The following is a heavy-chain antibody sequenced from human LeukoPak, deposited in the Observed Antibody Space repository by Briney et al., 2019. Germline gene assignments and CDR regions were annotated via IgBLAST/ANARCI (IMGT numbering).Heavy chain of an antibody. CDR3: ARVHRGYFDY. Sequence: PLQTLSLSCAVSGGSISSGGYSWSWIRQPPGKGLEWIGYIYHSGSTYYNPSLKSRVTISVDRSKNQFSLKLSSVTAADTAVYYCARVHRGYFDYWGQGTLVTVSS. J-gene: IGHJ4*02. CDR2: IYHSGST. V-gene: IGHV4-30-2*01. CDR1: GGSISSGGYS. D-gene: IGHD3-10*02.